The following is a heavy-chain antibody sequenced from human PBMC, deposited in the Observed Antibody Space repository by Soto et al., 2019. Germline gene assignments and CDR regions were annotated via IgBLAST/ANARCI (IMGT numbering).Heavy chain of an antibody. V-gene: IGHV1-8*01. Sequence: ASVKVACKASGYPFTSYDMNWVRQATGQGLEWMGWMNPNSGNTGYAQKFQGRVTMTRNTSISTAYMELSSLRSEDTAVYYCARVKYDFWSGYYYYMDVWGKGTTVTVSS. CDR3: ARVKYDFWSGYYYYMDV. D-gene: IGHD3-3*01. CDR1: GYPFTSYD. J-gene: IGHJ6*03. CDR2: MNPNSGNT.